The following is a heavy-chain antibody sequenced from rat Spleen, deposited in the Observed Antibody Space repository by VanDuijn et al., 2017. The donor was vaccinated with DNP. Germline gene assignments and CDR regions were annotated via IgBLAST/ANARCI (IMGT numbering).Heavy chain of an antibody. CDR3: ARHVLPLRVWDY. Sequence: EVQLVESGGGLVRPGRSLKLSCAASGFTFSDYYMAWVRQAPTKGLEWVASINYDGGSTDYRDSVKGRFTISRDNAKSSLYLQMDSLRSEDTATYYCARHVLPLRVWDYWGQGVMVTVSS. J-gene: IGHJ2*01. V-gene: IGHV5-20*01. CDR2: INYDGGST. CDR1: GFTFSDYY. D-gene: IGHD1-4*01.